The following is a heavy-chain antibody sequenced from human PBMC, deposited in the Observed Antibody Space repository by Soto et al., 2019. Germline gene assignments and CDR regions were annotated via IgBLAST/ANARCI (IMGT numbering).Heavy chain of an antibody. V-gene: IGHV1-3*01. Sequence: QVQLVQSGAEVKKPGASVKVSCKASGYTFTSYAMHWVRQAPGQRLEWMGWINAGNGNTKYSQKFQGRVTITRDTSASTAYMELSSLRSEDTAVYYCARGGTYYYDSSDDDAFDIWGQGTMVTVSS. CDR1: GYTFTSYA. D-gene: IGHD3-22*01. CDR3: ARGGTYYYDSSDDDAFDI. J-gene: IGHJ3*02. CDR2: INAGNGNT.